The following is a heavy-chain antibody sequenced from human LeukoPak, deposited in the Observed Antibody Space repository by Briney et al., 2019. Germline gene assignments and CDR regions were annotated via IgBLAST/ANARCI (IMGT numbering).Heavy chain of an antibody. J-gene: IGHJ4*02. V-gene: IGHV1-69*04. Sequence: SVKVSCKASGGTFSSYAISWVRQAPGQGLEWMGRIILILGIANYAQKFQGRVTITADKSTSTAYMELSSLRSEDTAVYYCAFYGSGSPFDYWGQGTLVTVSS. D-gene: IGHD3-10*01. CDR2: IILILGIA. CDR1: GGTFSSYA. CDR3: AFYGSGSPFDY.